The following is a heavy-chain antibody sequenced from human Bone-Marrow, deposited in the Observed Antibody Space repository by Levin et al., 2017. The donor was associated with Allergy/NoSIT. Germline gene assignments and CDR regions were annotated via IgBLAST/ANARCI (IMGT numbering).Heavy chain of an antibody. CDR3: ARDSYLNCSGGRCSDAFDI. CDR1: GFTVSSTY. J-gene: IGHJ3*02. Sequence: GGSLRLSCAASGFTVSSTYISWVRQAPGKGLDWVSVIFYGGSTYYADSVKGRFTISRDNSKNTVYPQMNSLRAEDTAVYYCARDSYLNCSGGRCSDAFDIWGQGTMVTVSS. V-gene: IGHV3-66*01. D-gene: IGHD2-15*01. CDR2: IFYGGST.